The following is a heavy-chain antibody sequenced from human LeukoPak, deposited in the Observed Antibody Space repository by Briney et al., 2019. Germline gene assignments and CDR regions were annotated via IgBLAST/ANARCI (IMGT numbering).Heavy chain of an antibody. D-gene: IGHD3-10*01. J-gene: IGHJ4*02. V-gene: IGHV4-39*02. CDR2: IYYSGST. CDR3: ARDRVALLAYKALWFGELDY. CDR1: GGSISSSSYY. Sequence: PSETLSLTCTVSGGSISSSSYYWGWIRQPPGKGLEWIGSIYYSGSTYYNPSLKSRVTISVDTSKNQFSLKLSSVTAADTAVYYCARDRVALLAYKALWFGELDYWGQGTLVTVSS.